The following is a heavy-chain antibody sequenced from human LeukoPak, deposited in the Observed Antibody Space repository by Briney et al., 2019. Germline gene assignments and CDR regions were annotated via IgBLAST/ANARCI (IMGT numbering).Heavy chain of an antibody. CDR3: ATRIRQQLVLAFDI. J-gene: IGHJ3*02. CDR2: ISAYNGNT. V-gene: IGHV1-18*01. Sequence: ASVKVSCKASGYTFTSYGISWVRQAPGQGLEWMGWISAYNGNTNYAQKLQGRVTMTTDTSTSTAYMELRSLRSDDTAVYYCATRIRQQLVLAFDIWGQGTMVTVSS. D-gene: IGHD6-13*01. CDR1: GYTFTSYG.